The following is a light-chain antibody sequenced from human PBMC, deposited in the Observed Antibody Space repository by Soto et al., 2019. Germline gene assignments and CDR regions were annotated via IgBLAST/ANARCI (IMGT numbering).Light chain of an antibody. V-gene: IGKV3-11*01. J-gene: IGKJ5*01. CDR1: QSISSY. CDR2: DAS. CDR3: QQRSN. Sequence: EVVLTQSPDTLSLPPGERATLSCRASQSISSYLAWYQQKPGQAPRLLIYDASNRATGIPARFSGSGSGTDFTLTISSLEPEDFAVYYCQQRSNFGQGTRLEIK.